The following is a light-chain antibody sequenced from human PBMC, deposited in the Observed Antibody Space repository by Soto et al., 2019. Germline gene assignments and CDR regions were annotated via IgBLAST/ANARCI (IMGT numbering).Light chain of an antibody. V-gene: IGKV1-12*01. J-gene: IGKJ4*01. Sequence: DIQMTQSPSSVSASVGDRVTITCRASQGINNWVAWYQQQPGKAPKLLTSGASTLQSGVSSRFSCGGSGRRFTFIISSLQPEDFATYYCQQTNTFLPLTVGGGTKVDLK. CDR3: QQTNTFLPLT. CDR1: QGINNW. CDR2: GAS.